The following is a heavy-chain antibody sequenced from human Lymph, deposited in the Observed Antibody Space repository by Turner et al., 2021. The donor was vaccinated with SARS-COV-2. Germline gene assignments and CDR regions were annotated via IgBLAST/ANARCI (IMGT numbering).Heavy chain of an antibody. CDR2: IYIGGTT. Sequence: EVQPVEPGGGLIQPGGSLRPTCATSGFTVSSNYMSWVGQAPGKVLEWVSVIYIGGTTYYADSGKGRFTISRDNSKNTLYLQMNSLRAEDTAVYYGARDLGPLAFDIWGQGTMVTVSS. V-gene: IGHV3-53*01. J-gene: IGHJ3*02. CDR1: GFTVSSNY. CDR3: ARDLGPLAFDI.